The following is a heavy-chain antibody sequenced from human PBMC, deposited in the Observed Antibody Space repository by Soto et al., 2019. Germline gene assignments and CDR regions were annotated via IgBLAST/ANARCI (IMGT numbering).Heavy chain of an antibody. CDR3: ARDAIFGVVIRGIDYYYGMDV. J-gene: IGHJ6*02. V-gene: IGHV1-69*01. Sequence: QVQLVQSGAEVKKPGSSVKVSCKASGGTFSNYAISWVRQAPGQGLEWMGGIIPIFGTTNYAQKFQGRVTITADESTSTAYMELSSLRSEDTAVYYCARDAIFGVVIRGIDYYYGMDVWGQGITVTVSS. CDR2: IIPIFGTT. D-gene: IGHD3-3*01. CDR1: GGTFSNYA.